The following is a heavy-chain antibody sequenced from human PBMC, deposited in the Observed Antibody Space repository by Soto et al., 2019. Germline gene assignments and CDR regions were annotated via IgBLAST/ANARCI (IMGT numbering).Heavy chain of an antibody. D-gene: IGHD3-10*01. J-gene: IGHJ4*02. V-gene: IGHV1-18*04. CDR3: ARDQLGLWFGEPRFDY. CDR1: GYTFTSYG. Sequence: QVQLVQSGAEVKKPGASVKVSCKASGYTFTSYGISWVRQAPGQGLEWMGWISAYNGNTNYAQKLQGRGTMTTDTSTSTAYMELRSLRSDDTAVYYCARDQLGLWFGEPRFDYWGQGTLVTVSS. CDR2: ISAYNGNT.